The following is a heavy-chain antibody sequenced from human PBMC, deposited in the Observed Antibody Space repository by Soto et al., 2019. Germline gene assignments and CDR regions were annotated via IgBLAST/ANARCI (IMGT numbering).Heavy chain of an antibody. D-gene: IGHD1-26*01. Sequence: QVHLVQSGAEVKKPGASVKVSCKVSGYTHTELSMHWVRQAPGKGLEWMGHFDPEHGERIYAQKFQGRVTLTEDTSTDTAYMVLSSLRSEDTAVYYCAMRSGSFYPRFVFWGQGTLVTVSS. CDR3: AMRSGSFYPRFVF. V-gene: IGHV1-24*01. J-gene: IGHJ4*02. CDR1: GYTHTELS. CDR2: FDPEHGER.